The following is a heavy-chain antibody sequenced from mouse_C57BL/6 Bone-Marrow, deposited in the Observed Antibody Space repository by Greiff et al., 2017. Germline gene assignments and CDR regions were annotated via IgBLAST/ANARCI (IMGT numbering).Heavy chain of an antibody. V-gene: IGHV14-4*01. Sequence: EVQLQQSGAELVRPGASVKLSCTASGFNIKDDYMHWVKQRPEQGLEWIGWIDPENGDTEYASKFQGKATITADTSSNTAYLQLSSLISEDTAVYYCTGLLLCAYWGQGTLVTVSA. CDR1: GFNIKDDY. J-gene: IGHJ3*01. CDR3: TGLLLCAY. CDR2: IDPENGDT. D-gene: IGHD2-3*01.